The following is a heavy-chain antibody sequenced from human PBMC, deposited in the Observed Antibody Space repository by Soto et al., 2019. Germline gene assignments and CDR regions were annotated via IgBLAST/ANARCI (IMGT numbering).Heavy chain of an antibody. CDR2: IYYSGST. CDR1: GGSLSSDY. CDR3: AREPSP. Sequence: SETLYLTCTVSGGSLSSDYWTWIRQPPGKGLEWIGYIYYSGSTYYNPSLKSRVAISVDTSKNQFSLKLSSVTAADTAVYYCAREPSPWGQRTLVTVSS. V-gene: IGHV4-59*06. J-gene: IGHJ5*02.